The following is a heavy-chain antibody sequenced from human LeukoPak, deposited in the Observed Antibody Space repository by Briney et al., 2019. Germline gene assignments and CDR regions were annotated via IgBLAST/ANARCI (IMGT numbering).Heavy chain of an antibody. CDR1: GYSFTTYW. CDR3: ARGGIAAV. CDR2: IYPGDSDT. V-gene: IGHV5-51*01. Sequence: GESLKISCKASGYSFTTYWVSWVRQMPGKGLEWMGIIYPGDSDTRYSPSFQGQVTISADKSISTAYLQWTSLKASDTAMYYCARGGIAAVWGQGTLVTVSS. D-gene: IGHD6-13*01. J-gene: IGHJ4*02.